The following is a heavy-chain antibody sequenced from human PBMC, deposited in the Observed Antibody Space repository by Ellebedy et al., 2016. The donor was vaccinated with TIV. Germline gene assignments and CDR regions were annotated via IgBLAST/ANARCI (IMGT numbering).Heavy chain of an antibody. Sequence: MPSETLSLTCAVYGGSFSGNYWSWIRQPPGKGLEWIGEINDRGRTNYNPSLKSRVTISVDTSKNQFSLKLNAVSAADTAGYYCARGALAILGVVTGYYGLDVWGQGTTVTVSS. CDR1: GGSFSGNY. V-gene: IGHV4-34*01. CDR2: INDRGRT. D-gene: IGHD3-3*01. J-gene: IGHJ6*02. CDR3: ARGALAILGVVTGYYGLDV.